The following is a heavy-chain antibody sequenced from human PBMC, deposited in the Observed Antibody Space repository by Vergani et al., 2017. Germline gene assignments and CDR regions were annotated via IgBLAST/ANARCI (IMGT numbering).Heavy chain of an antibody. CDR2: IYYSGST. Sequence: QVQLQESGPGLVKPSQTLSLTCTVSGGSISSGGYYWSWIRQHPGKGLEWIGYIYYSGSTYYNPSLKIRVTISVDTSKNQFSLKLSSVTAGDPAVSYCARARGYCSGGSCAKFDYWGQGTLVTVSS. V-gene: IGHV4-31*03. CDR3: ARARGYCSGGSCAKFDY. CDR1: GGSISSGGYY. D-gene: IGHD2-15*01. J-gene: IGHJ4*02.